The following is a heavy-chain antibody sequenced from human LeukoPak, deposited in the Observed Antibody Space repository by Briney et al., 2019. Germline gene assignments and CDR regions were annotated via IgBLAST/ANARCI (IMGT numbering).Heavy chain of an antibody. Sequence: PGGSLRLSCAASGFMFSSWWMLWFRRPPGKGLESVSHISNDGSYIVYADSVKGRFTISRDNSKNTLYLQMNSLRAEDTAVYYCAKDGYSYGYYYYYMDVWGKGTTVTVSS. CDR1: GFMFSSWW. CDR2: ISNDGSYI. D-gene: IGHD5-18*01. V-gene: IGHV3-74*01. J-gene: IGHJ6*03. CDR3: AKDGYSYGYYYYYMDV.